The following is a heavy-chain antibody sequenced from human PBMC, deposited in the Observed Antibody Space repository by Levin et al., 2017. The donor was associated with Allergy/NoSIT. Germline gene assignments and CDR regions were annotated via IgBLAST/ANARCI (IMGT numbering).Heavy chain of an antibody. Sequence: PSETLSLTCTVSGGSIGSYGWSWIRQSPGKGLEWIGYTYYSGSTNYNPSLKSQVTISVDMSNNQFSLKLSSVTAADTAVYFCARLPGGRRANYYGPGSYRYHYYMDVWGKGTTVTVSS. J-gene: IGHJ6*03. D-gene: IGHD3-10*01. CDR2: TYYSGST. CDR1: GGSIGSYG. CDR3: ARLPGGRRANYYGPGSYRYHYYMDV. V-gene: IGHV4-59*01.